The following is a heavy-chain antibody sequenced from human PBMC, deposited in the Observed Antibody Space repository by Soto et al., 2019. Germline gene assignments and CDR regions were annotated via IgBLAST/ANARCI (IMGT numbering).Heavy chain of an antibody. V-gene: IGHV4-39*01. CDR2: IYYSGST. CDR1: GGSISSSSYY. CDR3: ARTDIVLVPAAGAIVGGAFDI. J-gene: IGHJ3*02. D-gene: IGHD2-2*01. Sequence: QLQLQESGPGLVKPSETLSLTCTVSGGSISSSSYYWGWIRQAPGKGLEWIGSIYYSGSTYYNPSLKSRVTISVDTSKNQFSLKLNSVTAADTAVYYCARTDIVLVPAAGAIVGGAFDIWGQGTMVTVSS.